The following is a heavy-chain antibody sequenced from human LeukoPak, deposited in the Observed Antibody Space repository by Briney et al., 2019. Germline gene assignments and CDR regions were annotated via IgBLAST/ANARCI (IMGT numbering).Heavy chain of an antibody. J-gene: IGHJ6*02. V-gene: IGHV3-7*01. CDR1: GFTFSSYW. Sequence: GGSLRLSCAASGFTFSSYWMSWVRQAPGKGLEWVANIKQDGSEKYYADSVKGRFTISRDNAKNSLYLQMNSLRAEDTAVYYCARDLYDFWSGYPYYYYYYGMDVWGQGTTVTVSS. D-gene: IGHD3-3*01. CDR3: ARDLYDFWSGYPYYYYYYGMDV. CDR2: IKQDGSEK.